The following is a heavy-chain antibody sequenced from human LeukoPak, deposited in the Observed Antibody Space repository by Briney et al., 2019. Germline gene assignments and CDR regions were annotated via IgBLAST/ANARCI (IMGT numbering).Heavy chain of an antibody. Sequence: GGLLRLSCAAPGFTFTSEGMHWVGQDPRKGLEWVALITYDGYYKYYSDSVKGRFTISSDTSKNPLYLQMNSLRAEDTAVYYCARDLSPVVRASPMGYWGQGTLVTVSS. D-gene: IGHD3-10*01. CDR1: GFTFTSEG. V-gene: IGHV3-30*03. CDR2: ITYDGYYK. J-gene: IGHJ4*02. CDR3: ARDLSPVVRASPMGY.